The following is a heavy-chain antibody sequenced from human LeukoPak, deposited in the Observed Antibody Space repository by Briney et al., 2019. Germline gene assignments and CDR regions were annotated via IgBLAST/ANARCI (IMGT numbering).Heavy chain of an antibody. D-gene: IGHD6-6*01. Sequence: GASVKVSCKASGYTFTSYDINWVRQATGQGLEWMGWMNPNSGNTGYAQKFQGRVTMTRNTSVSTAYMELSSLRSEDTAVYYCAKPGSSRGIAGRRPTKYYFDYWGQGTLGTVSS. CDR2: MNPNSGNT. CDR1: GYTFTSYD. V-gene: IGHV1-8*02. J-gene: IGHJ4*02. CDR3: AKPGSSRGIAGRRPTKYYFDY.